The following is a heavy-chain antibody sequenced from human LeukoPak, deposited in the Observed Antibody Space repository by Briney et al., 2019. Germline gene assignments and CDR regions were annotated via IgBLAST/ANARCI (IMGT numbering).Heavy chain of an antibody. CDR2: INSDGSGT. CDR3: AWSRDGYNYFVY. D-gene: IGHD5-24*01. Sequence: GGSLRLSCAASGFTFSSLWMHWVRQAPGKGLVWVSRINSDGSGTTYADSVKGRFTISRDNAKNTLYLQMNSLRAEDTAVYYCAWSRDGYNYFVYWGQGTLVTVSS. V-gene: IGHV3-74*01. CDR1: GFTFSSLW. J-gene: IGHJ4*02.